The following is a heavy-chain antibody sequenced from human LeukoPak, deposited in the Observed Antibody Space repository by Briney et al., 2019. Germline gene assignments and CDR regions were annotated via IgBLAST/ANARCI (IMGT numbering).Heavy chain of an antibody. CDR1: EFTISGYW. CDR2: IKQDGSEK. Sequence: GGTLRLSCAASEFTISGYWMSWVRQAPGKGLEWVANIKQDGSEKFYVESVKGRFTISRDNAKNSVFLQLNSLRAEDTAVYCCARAPSSGYYFFDAFDIWGEGAMGTVSS. D-gene: IGHD3-22*01. CDR3: ARAPSSGYYFFDAFDI. J-gene: IGHJ3*02. V-gene: IGHV3-7*05.